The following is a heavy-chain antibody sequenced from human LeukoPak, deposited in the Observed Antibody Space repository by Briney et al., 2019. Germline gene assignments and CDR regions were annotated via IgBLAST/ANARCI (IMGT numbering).Heavy chain of an antibody. V-gene: IGHV4-59*01. CDR3: ARSFDSRGYYYYGMDV. D-gene: IGHD3-22*01. J-gene: IGHJ6*02. Sequence: SETLSLTCTVSGGSISGYYGGRIRQPPGKGLEWIGYVSYSGSTGSNPSLKSRVTISVDTSKNQFSLNLSSVTAADTAVYYCARSFDSRGYYYYGMDVWGQGTTVTVSS. CDR1: GGSISGYY. CDR2: VSYSGST.